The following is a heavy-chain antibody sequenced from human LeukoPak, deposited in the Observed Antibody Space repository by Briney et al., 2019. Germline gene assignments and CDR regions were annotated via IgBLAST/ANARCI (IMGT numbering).Heavy chain of an antibody. D-gene: IGHD6-19*01. J-gene: IGHJ5*02. CDR2: INAGNGNT. CDR1: GYTFTTYA. Sequence: ASVKVSCKASGYTFTTYAMHWVRQAPGQRLEWMGWINAGNGNTKYSQKFQGRVTITRDTSASTAYTELSSLRSEDTAVYYCARSSSGWYGYNWFDPWGQGTLVTVSS. V-gene: IGHV1-3*01. CDR3: ARSSSGWYGYNWFDP.